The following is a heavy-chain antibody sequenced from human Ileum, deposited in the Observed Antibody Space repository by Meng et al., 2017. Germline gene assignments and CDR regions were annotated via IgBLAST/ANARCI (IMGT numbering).Heavy chain of an antibody. Sequence: VPQPVSGPGLVRLSETLSLTCSVSGDSVISGSYYWNWIRQSAGKGLEWIGYINYSGTAYYNASLGSRVSMSIDTSKNQFSLKLTSVTAADTAVYYCTRDQTSNGWGSFDSWGQGTLVTVSS. CDR3: TRDQTSNGWGSFDS. D-gene: IGHD7-27*01. V-gene: IGHV4-61*01. CDR2: INYSGTA. J-gene: IGHJ4*02. CDR1: GDSVISGSYY.